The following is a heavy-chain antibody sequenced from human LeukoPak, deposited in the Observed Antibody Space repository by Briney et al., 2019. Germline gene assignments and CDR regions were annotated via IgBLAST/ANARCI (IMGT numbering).Heavy chain of an antibody. CDR2: IKEDGSEK. D-gene: IGHD2-21*01. CDR1: RFTFSNYW. Sequence: GGSLRLSCEASRFTFSNYWMSWVRQAPGKGLEWVAVIKEDGSEKYYADSVKGRFTISRDNTKNSLFLQMNSLRADDTALYYCAREHGDATYSLWGQGTLVTVSS. V-gene: IGHV3-7*01. CDR3: AREHGDATYSL. J-gene: IGHJ4*02.